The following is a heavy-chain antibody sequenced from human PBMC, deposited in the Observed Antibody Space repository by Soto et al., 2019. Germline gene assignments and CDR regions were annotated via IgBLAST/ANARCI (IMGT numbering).Heavy chain of an antibody. V-gene: IGHV1-69*13. CDR3: ARVSRMITFGGVTNHYRTYYGMDV. Sequence: SVKVSCKASGGTFSSYAISWVRQAPGQGLEWMGGIIPIFGTANYAQKFQGRVTITADESTSTAYMELSSLRSEDTAVYYCARVSRMITFGGVTNHYRTYYGMDVWGQGTTVTVSS. CDR2: IIPIFGTA. J-gene: IGHJ6*02. CDR1: GGTFSSYA. D-gene: IGHD3-16*01.